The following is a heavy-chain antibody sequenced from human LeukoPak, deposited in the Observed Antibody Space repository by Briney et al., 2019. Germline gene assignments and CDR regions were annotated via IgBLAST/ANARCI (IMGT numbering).Heavy chain of an antibody. Sequence: PGRSLRLSCAASGFTFSSYGMHWVRQAPGKGLEWVAVIWHDGSNKYYADSVKGRFTISRDNSKNMLYLQMNSLRVEDTALYYCARDGRGVDNRFDSWGQGTLVTVYS. D-gene: IGHD1-26*01. V-gene: IGHV3-33*01. CDR3: ARDGRGVDNRFDS. J-gene: IGHJ5*01. CDR2: IWHDGSNK. CDR1: GFTFSSYG.